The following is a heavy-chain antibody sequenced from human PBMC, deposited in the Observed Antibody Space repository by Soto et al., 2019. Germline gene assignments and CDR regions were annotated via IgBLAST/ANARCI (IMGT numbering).Heavy chain of an antibody. Sequence: SVKVSCKASGGTFSSYAISWVRQAPGQGLEWMGSIIPAVGTADYAQKFQGRVTITADESARTAYMEVSSLTSEDTAVYYCARLGQGFFDYWGQGTQVTVSS. J-gene: IGHJ4*02. CDR2: IIPAVGTA. D-gene: IGHD7-27*01. V-gene: IGHV1-69*11. CDR1: GGTFSSYA. CDR3: ARLGQGFFDY.